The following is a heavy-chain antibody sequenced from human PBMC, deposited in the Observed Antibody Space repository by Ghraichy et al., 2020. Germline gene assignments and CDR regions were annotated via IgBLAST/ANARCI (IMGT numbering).Heavy chain of an antibody. V-gene: IGHV2-5*02. CDR2: IFWDDDK. Sequence: SGPTLVKPTQTLTLTCTFSGFSLSTSGEGVGWIRQPPGKALEWLAVIFWDDDKRYNASLKSRLTITKATSKNQVVLTMTNMDPVDTATYYCAHRGKTDLDYWGQGTLVTVSS. CDR3: AHRGKTDLDY. CDR1: GFSLSTSGEG. J-gene: IGHJ4*02.